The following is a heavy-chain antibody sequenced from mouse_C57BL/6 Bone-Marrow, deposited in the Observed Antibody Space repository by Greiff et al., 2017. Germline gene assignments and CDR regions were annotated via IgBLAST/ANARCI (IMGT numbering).Heavy chain of an antibody. V-gene: IGHV1-64*01. D-gene: IGHD2-2*01. CDR1: GYTFTSYW. J-gene: IGHJ4*01. CDR3: ARKKIEIYYGYDYYAMDY. Sequence: QVQLQQPGAELVKPGASMKLSCKASGYTFTSYWMHWVKQRPGQGLEWIGMIHPNSGSTNYNEKFKSKATLTVDKSSSTAYMQLSSLTSEDSAVYYCARKKIEIYYGYDYYAMDYGGQGTSVTVSS. CDR2: IHPNSGST.